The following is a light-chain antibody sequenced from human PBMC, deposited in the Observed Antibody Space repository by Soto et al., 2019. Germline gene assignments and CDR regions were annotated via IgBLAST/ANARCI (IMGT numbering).Light chain of an antibody. J-gene: IGLJ3*02. CDR1: ASDVGYYNY. Sequence: QSALTQPRSVSGSPGQSVTISCTGTASDVGYYNYVSWYQQFPGKAPKLIIYDVTKRPSGVPNRFSGSKSGNTASLTISGLQAEDEAIYHCYSYIPLSTGVFGGGTKLTVL. CDR3: YSYIPLSTGV. CDR2: DVT. V-gene: IGLV2-11*01.